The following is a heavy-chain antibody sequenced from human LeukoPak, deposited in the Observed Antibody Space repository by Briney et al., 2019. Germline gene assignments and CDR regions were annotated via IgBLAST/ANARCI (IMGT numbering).Heavy chain of an antibody. CDR3: ARDLRYYGMDV. J-gene: IGHJ6*02. V-gene: IGHV4-59*12. CDR2: IYYSGSA. Sequence: SETLSLTCTVSGGSISSYYWSWIRQPPGKGLEWIGYIYYSGSANYNPSLKSRVTISVDTSKNQFSLKLSSVTAADTAVYYCARDLRYYGMDVWGQGTTVTVSS. CDR1: GGSISSYY.